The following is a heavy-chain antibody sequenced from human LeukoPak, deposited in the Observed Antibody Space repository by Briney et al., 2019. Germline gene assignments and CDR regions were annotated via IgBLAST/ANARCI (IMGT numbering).Heavy chain of an antibody. Sequence: SGTLSLTCTVSGGSISSSSYYWGWIRQPPGKGLEWIGSIYYSGSTYYNPSLKSRVTISVDTSKNQFSLKLSSVTAADTAVYYCAGTQRWLQIYPLFDPWGQGTLVTVSS. V-gene: IGHV4-39*07. CDR1: GGSISSSSYY. CDR2: IYYSGST. D-gene: IGHD5-24*01. CDR3: AGTQRWLQIYPLFDP. J-gene: IGHJ5*02.